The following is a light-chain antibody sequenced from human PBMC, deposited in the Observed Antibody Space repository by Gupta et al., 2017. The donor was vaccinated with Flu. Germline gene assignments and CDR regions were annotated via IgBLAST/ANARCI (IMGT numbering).Light chain of an antibody. CDR2: DDN. J-gene: IGLJ2*01. Sequence: YVLSQPPSVSVAPGQTARLTCGGDNIGRKRVHWYQQRPGQAPVLVIFDDNVRPSGIPARFSGSNSGDTATLTILRVEAGDEADFYCQVWDSSSDHPLIFGGGTNLAVL. CDR1: NIGRKR. V-gene: IGLV3-21*02. CDR3: QVWDSSSDHPLI.